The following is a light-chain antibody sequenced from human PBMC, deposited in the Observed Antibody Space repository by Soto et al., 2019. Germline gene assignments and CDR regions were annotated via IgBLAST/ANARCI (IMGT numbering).Light chain of an antibody. CDR3: QQYNSYWT. J-gene: IGKJ1*01. V-gene: IGKV1-5*03. CDR2: KAS. CDR1: QSISSW. Sequence: DIQMTQSPSTLSASVGDRVTITCRASQSISSWLSWYQQKPGKAPKLLLSKASSLESGVPSRFSGSGSWTEFTLTISSLQPDDFATYDWQQYNSYWTFGQGTKVESK.